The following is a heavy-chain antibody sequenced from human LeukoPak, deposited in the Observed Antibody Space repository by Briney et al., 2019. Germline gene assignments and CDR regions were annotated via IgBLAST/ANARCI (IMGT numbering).Heavy chain of an antibody. CDR1: GFTFSDYY. CDR3: ARDFPFRYSGSGTRTPDDY. D-gene: IGHD3-10*01. CDR2: ISSSSSYI. J-gene: IGHJ4*02. V-gene: IGHV3-11*06. Sequence: PGGSLRLSCATSGFTFSDYYMSWIRQAPGKGLECVSSISSSSSYIYYADSVKGRFTISRDNAKNSLYLQMNSLRAEDTAAYYCARDFPFRYSGSGTRTPDDYWGQGTLVTVSS.